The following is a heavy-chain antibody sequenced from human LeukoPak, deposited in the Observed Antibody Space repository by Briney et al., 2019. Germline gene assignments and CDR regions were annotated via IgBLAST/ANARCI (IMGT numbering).Heavy chain of an antibody. D-gene: IGHD4-17*01. V-gene: IGHV4-61*01. Sequence: SETLSLTCTVSGGSISSGSYYWSWIRQPPGKGLEWTGYIYYSGSTNYNPSLKSRVTISVDTSKNQFSLKLSSVTAADTAVYYCATHYGDYAEYFQHWGQGTLVTVSS. CDR2: IYYSGST. CDR1: GGSISSGSYY. CDR3: ATHYGDYAEYFQH. J-gene: IGHJ1*01.